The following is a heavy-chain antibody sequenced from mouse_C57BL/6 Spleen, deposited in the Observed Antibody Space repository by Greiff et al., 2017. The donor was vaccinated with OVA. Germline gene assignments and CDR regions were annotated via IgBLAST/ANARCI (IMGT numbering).Heavy chain of an antibody. CDR1: GYTFTSYW. Sequence: QVHVKQPGAELVKPGASVKLSCKASGYTFTSYWMQWVKQRPGQGLEWIGEIDPSDSYTNYNQKFKGKATLTVDTSSSTAYMQLSSLTSEDSAVYYCARRITHYYGSSYWYFDVWGTGTTVTVSS. V-gene: IGHV1-50*01. CDR2: IDPSDSYT. CDR3: ARRITHYYGSSYWYFDV. D-gene: IGHD1-1*01. J-gene: IGHJ1*03.